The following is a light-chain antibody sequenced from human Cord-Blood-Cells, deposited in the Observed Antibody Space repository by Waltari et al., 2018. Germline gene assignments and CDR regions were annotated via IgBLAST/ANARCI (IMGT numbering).Light chain of an antibody. CDR1: QSVSSSY. V-gene: IGKV3-20*01. J-gene: IGKJ1*01. CDR3: QQYGSSPPT. Sequence: EIVLMQSPGTLSLSPGERATLSCRASQSVSSSYLAWYQQKPGQAPRLLIYGASSRVTGIPDRCSGSGSGTDFTLTISRLEPEDFAVYYCQQYGSSPPTFGQGTKVEIK. CDR2: GAS.